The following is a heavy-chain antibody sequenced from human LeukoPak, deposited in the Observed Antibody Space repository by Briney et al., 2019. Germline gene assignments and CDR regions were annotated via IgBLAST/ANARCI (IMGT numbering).Heavy chain of an antibody. V-gene: IGHV1-46*01. CDR3: ATAVSYSSSFRL. Sequence: AASVKVSCKASGYTFTSYYMHWVRQAPGQGLEWMGIINPSGGSTSYAQKFQGRVTMTEDTSTDTAYMELSSLRSEDTAVYYCATAVSYSSSFRLWGQGTLVTVSS. CDR2: INPSGGST. J-gene: IGHJ4*02. CDR1: GYTFTSYY. D-gene: IGHD6-13*01.